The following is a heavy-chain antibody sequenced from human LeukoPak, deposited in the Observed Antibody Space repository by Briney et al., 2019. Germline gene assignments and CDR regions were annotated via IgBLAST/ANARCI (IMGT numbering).Heavy chain of an antibody. Sequence: PGGSLRLSCAASGFTFSSYAMSWVRQAPGKGLEWVSSISSSSSYIYYADSVRGRFTISRDNAKNSLYLQMNSLRAEDTALYYCAKDIGAAAGFGMDVWGQGTTVTVSS. J-gene: IGHJ6*02. CDR3: AKDIGAAAGFGMDV. D-gene: IGHD6-13*01. V-gene: IGHV3-21*04. CDR1: GFTFSSYA. CDR2: ISSSSSYI.